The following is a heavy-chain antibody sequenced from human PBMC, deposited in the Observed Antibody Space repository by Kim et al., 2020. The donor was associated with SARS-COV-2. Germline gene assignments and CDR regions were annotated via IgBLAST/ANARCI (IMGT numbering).Heavy chain of an antibody. CDR1: GFTFSSYG. CDR3: AKTPSKGTVKNNWFDP. J-gene: IGHJ5*02. Sequence: GGSLRLSCAASGFTFSSYGMHWVRQAPGKGLEWVAVISYDGSNKYYADSVKGRFTISRDNSKNTLYLQMNSLRAEDTAVYYCAKTPSKGTVKNNWFDPWGQGTLVTVSS. CDR2: ISYDGSNK. V-gene: IGHV3-30*18. D-gene: IGHD4-17*01.